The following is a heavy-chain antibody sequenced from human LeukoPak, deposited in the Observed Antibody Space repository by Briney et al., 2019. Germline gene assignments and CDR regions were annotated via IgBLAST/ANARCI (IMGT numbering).Heavy chain of an antibody. CDR1: GYTFTSYD. J-gene: IGHJ6*02. CDR2: MNPNSGNT. V-gene: IGHV1-8*01. CDR3: ARTAAEWFGEFLYYYYGMDV. D-gene: IGHD3-10*01. Sequence: GASVKVSCRASGYTFTSYDINWVRQATGQGLEWMGWMNPNSGNTGYAQKFQGRVTMTRSTSISTAYMELSSLRSEDTAVYYCARTAAEWFGEFLYYYYGMDVWGQGTTVTVSS.